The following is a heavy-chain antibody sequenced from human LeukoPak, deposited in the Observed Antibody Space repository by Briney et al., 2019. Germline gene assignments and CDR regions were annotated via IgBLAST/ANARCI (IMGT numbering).Heavy chain of an antibody. Sequence: GGSLRLSCAASGFTFSSYSMNWVRQAPGKGLEWVSSISSSSSYIYYADSVKGRFTISRDNAKNSLYLQMNSLRAEDTAVYYCARVVRAAAVNWFDPWGQGTLVTASS. CDR2: ISSSSSYI. CDR3: ARVVRAAAVNWFDP. CDR1: GFTFSSYS. V-gene: IGHV3-21*01. D-gene: IGHD6-13*01. J-gene: IGHJ5*02.